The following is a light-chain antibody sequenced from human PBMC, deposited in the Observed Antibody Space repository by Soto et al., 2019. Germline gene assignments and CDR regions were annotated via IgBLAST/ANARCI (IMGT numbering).Light chain of an antibody. Sequence: EVVLTQSPGSLSLSPGERATLSCRASQSVISSYLARYQQKPGQAPRLLIYGASSRATGIPDRFSGSGSGTDFTLTISRLEPEDCAVYYCQQFGGSLTWTFGQGTKVDIK. CDR1: QSVISSY. V-gene: IGKV3-20*01. CDR3: QQFGGSLTWT. CDR2: GAS. J-gene: IGKJ1*01.